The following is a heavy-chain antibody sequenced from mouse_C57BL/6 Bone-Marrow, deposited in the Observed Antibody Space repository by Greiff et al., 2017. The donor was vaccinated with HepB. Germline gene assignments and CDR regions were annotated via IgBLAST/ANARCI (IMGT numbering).Heavy chain of an antibody. D-gene: IGHD3-2*02. J-gene: IGHJ4*01. CDR2: ISSGGSYT. V-gene: IGHV5-6*01. CDR1: GFTFSSYG. Sequence: EVQVVESGGDLVKPGGSLKLSCAASGFTFSSYGMSWVRQTPDKRLEWVATISSGGSYTYYPDSVKGRFTSSRDNAKNTRYLQMSRLKSEDTAMYYCARPDSSGAYYYAMDYWGQGTSVTVSS. CDR3: ARPDSSGAYYYAMDY.